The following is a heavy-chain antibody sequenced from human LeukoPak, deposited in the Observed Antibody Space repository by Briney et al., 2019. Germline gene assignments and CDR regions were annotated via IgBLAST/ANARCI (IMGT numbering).Heavy chain of an antibody. J-gene: IGHJ4*02. V-gene: IGHV1-69*04. Sequence: GASVKVSCKASGGTFSSYAISWVRQAPGRGLEWMGRIIPILGIANYAQKFQGRVTITADKSTSTAYMELSSLRSEDTAVYYCAESRGFRELFVFDYWGQGTLVTVSS. CDR3: AESRGFRELFVFDY. D-gene: IGHD3-10*01. CDR1: GGTFSSYA. CDR2: IIPILGIA.